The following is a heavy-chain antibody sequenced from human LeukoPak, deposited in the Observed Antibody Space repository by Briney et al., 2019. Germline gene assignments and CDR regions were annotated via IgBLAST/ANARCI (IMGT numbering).Heavy chain of an antibody. CDR2: ISNSGYTI. J-gene: IGHJ3*02. V-gene: IGHV3-11*04. Sequence: GGSLRLSCAASGFTFSDDYMSWIRQAPGKGLEWVSYISNSGYTIYYADSVKGRFTISRDNAENSLYLQMNSLRAEDTAVYYCARDREQWLHGGAFDIWGQGTMVTVSS. CDR1: GFTFSDDY. D-gene: IGHD6-19*01. CDR3: ARDREQWLHGGAFDI.